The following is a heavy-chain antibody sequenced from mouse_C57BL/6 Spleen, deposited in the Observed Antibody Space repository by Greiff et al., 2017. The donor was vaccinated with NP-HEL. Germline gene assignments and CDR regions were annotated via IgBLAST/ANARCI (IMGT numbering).Heavy chain of an antibody. D-gene: IGHD4-1*01. CDR2: INPNNGGT. J-gene: IGHJ2*01. Sequence: EVQLQQSGPELVKPGASVKISCKASGYTFTDYYMNWVKQSHGKSLEWIGDINPNNGGTSYNQKFKGKATLTVDKSSSTAYMELRSLTSEDSAVYDCARPNWVDYWGQGTTLTVSS. CDR3: ARPNWVDY. V-gene: IGHV1-26*01. CDR1: GYTFTDYY.